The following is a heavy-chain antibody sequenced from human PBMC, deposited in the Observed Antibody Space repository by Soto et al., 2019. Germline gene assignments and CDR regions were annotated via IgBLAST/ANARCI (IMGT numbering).Heavy chain of an antibody. CDR2: IYYSGST. CDR1: GGSISSYY. J-gene: IGHJ3*02. CDR3: ARLPTMDHGAFDI. D-gene: IGHD3-10*01. V-gene: IGHV4-30-4*01. Sequence: PSETLSLTCTVSGGSISSYYWSWIRQPPGKGLEWIGYIYYSGSTYYNPSLKSRVTISVDTSKNQFSLKLSSVTAADTAVYFCARLPTMDHGAFDIWGQGTMVTVSS.